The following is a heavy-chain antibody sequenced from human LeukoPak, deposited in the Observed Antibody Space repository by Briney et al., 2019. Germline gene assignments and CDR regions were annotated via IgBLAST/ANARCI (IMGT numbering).Heavy chain of an antibody. Sequence: SETLSLTCAVSGGSISSGGYSWSWIRQPPGKGLEWIGYIYHSGSTYYNPSLKSRVTMSVDTSKNQFSLKLSSVTAADTAVYYCARAAYRYCSSTSCYPYYFDYWGQGTLVTVSS. V-gene: IGHV4-30-2*01. J-gene: IGHJ4*02. CDR2: IYHSGST. CDR1: GGSISSGGYS. CDR3: ARAAYRYCSSTSCYPYYFDY. D-gene: IGHD2-2*01.